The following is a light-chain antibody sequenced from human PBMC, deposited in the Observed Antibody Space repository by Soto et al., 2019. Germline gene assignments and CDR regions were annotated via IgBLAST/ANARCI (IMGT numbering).Light chain of an antibody. CDR1: QSVSSY. J-gene: IGKJ5*01. CDR3: QQRSNWPIT. V-gene: IGKV3-11*01. CDR2: DAS. Sequence: EIVLTQSPATLSLSPGERATLSCSTSQSVSSYFAWYQQKPGRAPRLLIYDASNRATGIPARCIVSGSGTDFTLTISRLEPEDFAVYYCQQRSNWPITFGQGTRLEIK.